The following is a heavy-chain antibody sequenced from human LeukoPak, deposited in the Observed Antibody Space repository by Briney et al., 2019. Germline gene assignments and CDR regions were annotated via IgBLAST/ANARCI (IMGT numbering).Heavy chain of an antibody. CDR2: IIPIFGTA. Sequence: SVKVSCKASGGTFSSYAISWVRQAPGQGLEWMGGIIPIFGTANYAQKFQGRVTITADESTSTAYMELSSLRSEDTAVYYCASTPIGDGPAAPWGAFDIWGQGTMVTVSS. V-gene: IGHV1-69*13. CDR3: ASTPIGDGPAAPWGAFDI. J-gene: IGHJ3*02. CDR1: GGTFSSYA. D-gene: IGHD2-2*01.